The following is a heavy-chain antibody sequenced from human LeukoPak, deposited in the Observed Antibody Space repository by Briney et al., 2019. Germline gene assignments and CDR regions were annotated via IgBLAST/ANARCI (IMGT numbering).Heavy chain of an antibody. CDR2: INPNSGDT. CDR1: GYTFTGYY. Sequence: ASVKVSCKASGYTFTGYYMHWVRQAPGQGLEWMGWINPNSGDTKYSQKFQGRVTMTRDTSIKTAYMELTRLRSDDTAVYYCATQRGSYLWGTDFDYWGQGTLVTVSS. D-gene: IGHD3-16*01. J-gene: IGHJ4*02. V-gene: IGHV1-2*02. CDR3: ATQRGSYLWGTDFDY.